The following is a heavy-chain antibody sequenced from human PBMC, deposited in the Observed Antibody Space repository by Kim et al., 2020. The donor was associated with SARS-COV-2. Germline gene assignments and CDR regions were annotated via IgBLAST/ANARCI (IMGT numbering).Heavy chain of an antibody. D-gene: IGHD6-6*01. J-gene: IGHJ4*02. Sequence: GGSLRLSCEASGFRFSDYYMSWIRQAPGKGLEWVAYINGDGSSMKCADSVNGRFSISRDNANKSLSLQMNSLTPEDTAVYYCVREPSNWSQGTLVTSSS. CDR2: INGDGSSM. CDR1: GFRFSDYY. CDR3: VREPSN. V-gene: IGHV3-11*01.